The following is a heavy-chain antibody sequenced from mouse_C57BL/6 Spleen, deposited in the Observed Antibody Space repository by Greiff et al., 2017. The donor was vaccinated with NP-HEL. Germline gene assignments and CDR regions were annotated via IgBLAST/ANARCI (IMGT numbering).Heavy chain of an antibody. CDR2: IWSGGST. CDR3: ARNRVGGNFDY. J-gene: IGHJ2*01. D-gene: IGHD1-1*01. Sequence: QVQLKESGPGLVQPSQSLSITCTVSGFSLTSYGVHWVRPSPGTGLEWLGVIWSGGSTDYNAAFISRLSISKDNSKSQVFFKMNSLQADDTAIYYCARNRVGGNFDYWGQGTTLTVSS. CDR1: GFSLTSYG. V-gene: IGHV2-2*01.